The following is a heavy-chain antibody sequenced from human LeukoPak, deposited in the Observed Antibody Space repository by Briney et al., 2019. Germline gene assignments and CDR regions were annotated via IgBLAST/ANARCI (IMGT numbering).Heavy chain of an antibody. CDR1: GFDFSTTW. V-gene: IGHV3-7*04. CDR2: IKQDGSEK. D-gene: IGHD3-10*01. CDR3: ARGEYYYYGGY. Sequence: TGGSLRLSCAASGFDFSTTWMTWVRQAPGKGLEWVANIKQDGSEKYYVDSVKGRFTISRDNAKNSLYLQMNSLRVEDTAVYYCARGEYYYYGGYWGQGTLVTVSS. J-gene: IGHJ1*01.